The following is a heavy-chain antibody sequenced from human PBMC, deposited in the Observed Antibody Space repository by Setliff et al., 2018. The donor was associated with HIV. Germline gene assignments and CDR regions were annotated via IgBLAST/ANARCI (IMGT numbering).Heavy chain of an antibody. CDR2: INPSIVST. D-gene: IGHD2-21*02. J-gene: IGHJ6*04. Sequence: ASVKVSCKASGYKFTSYYIHWVRQAPGQGLEWMGIINPSIVSTTYAQKFQGRVTMTRDTSTSTVYMELSSLRSEDTAVYYCARAFVEVTPHYALDVWGKGTTVTVSS. V-gene: IGHV1-46*01. CDR3: ARAFVEVTPHYALDV. CDR1: GYKFTSYY.